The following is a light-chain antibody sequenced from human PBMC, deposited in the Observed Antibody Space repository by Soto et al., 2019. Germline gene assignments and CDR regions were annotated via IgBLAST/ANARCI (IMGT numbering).Light chain of an antibody. V-gene: IGKV1-5*03. Sequence: DLQMTQSPSTLSASVGDRVTITCRASQSISSWLAWYQQKPGKAPKLLIYKASSLESGVPSRFSGSGSGTEFTLTISSLQPDDFATYYCQQYNSYLVTFGQGTKVEIK. CDR2: KAS. CDR3: QQYNSYLVT. CDR1: QSISSW. J-gene: IGKJ1*01.